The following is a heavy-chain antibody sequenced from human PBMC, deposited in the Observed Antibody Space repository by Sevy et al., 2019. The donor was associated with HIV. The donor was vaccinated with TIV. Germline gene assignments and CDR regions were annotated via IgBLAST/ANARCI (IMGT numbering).Heavy chain of an antibody. V-gene: IGHV3-30*18. Sequence: GGSLRLSCAASGLTLSSCGMHWARRAPGKGLEWVAVISYDGSNKYYAESVKGRFTISRDTSKNTLYLQMNSLRAEDTAVYCCAKDFTGFYGMDVWGQGTTVTVSS. CDR1: GLTLSSCG. J-gene: IGHJ6*02. CDR2: ISYDGSNK. D-gene: IGHD3-9*01. CDR3: AKDFTGFYGMDV.